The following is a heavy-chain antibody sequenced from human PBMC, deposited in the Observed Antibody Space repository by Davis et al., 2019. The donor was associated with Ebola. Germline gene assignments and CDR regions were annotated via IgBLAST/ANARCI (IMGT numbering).Heavy chain of an antibody. CDR2: ISGSGGRT. V-gene: IGHV3-23*01. J-gene: IGHJ5*01. D-gene: IGHD6-19*01. Sequence: GESLKISCAASGFTFSSYWMSWVRQAPGKGLEWVSAISGSGGRTFYLDSVKGRFTISRDFSKNTLYLEMNSLKVDDTAIYYCAKDGSSGTWDSWGQGTLVTVSS. CDR1: GFTFSSYW. CDR3: AKDGSSGTWDS.